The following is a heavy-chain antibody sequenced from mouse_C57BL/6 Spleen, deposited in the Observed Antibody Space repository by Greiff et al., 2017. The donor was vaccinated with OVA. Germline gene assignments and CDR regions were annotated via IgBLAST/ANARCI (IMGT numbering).Heavy chain of an antibody. D-gene: IGHD2-5*01. CDR1: GYTFTDYN. J-gene: IGHJ3*01. V-gene: IGHV1-18*01. CDR2: INPNNGGT. Sequence: EVKLQESGPELVKPGASVKIPCKASGYTFTDYNMDWVKQSHGKSLEWIGDINPNNGGTIYNQKFKGKATLTVDKSSSTAYMELRSLTSEDTAVYYCARRSNAGTWFAYWGQGTLVTVSA. CDR3: ARRSNAGTWFAY.